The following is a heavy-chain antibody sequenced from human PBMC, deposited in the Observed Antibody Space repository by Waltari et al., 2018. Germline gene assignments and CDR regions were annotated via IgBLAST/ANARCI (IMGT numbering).Heavy chain of an antibody. Sequence: QVQLVQSGAEVKKPGLSARVYCKASGGTFNNYPISWLRQAPGQGLEWMGGIIPFLHTSNYAQKFQGRFTITADGSTSTAYMELSGLRSEDTAVYFCARVGGSYLGVDYFYYNMDVWGQGTSVTVSS. J-gene: IGHJ6*02. CDR1: GGTFNNYP. CDR2: IIPFLHTS. CDR3: ARVGGSYLGVDYFYYNMDV. D-gene: IGHD1-26*01. V-gene: IGHV1-69*01.